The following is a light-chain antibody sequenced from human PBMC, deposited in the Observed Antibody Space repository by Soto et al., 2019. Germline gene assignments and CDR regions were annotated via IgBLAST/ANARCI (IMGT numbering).Light chain of an antibody. V-gene: IGKV1-39*01. CDR1: QTITRY. CDR2: AAS. CDR3: QQSFSFPVT. J-gene: IGKJ2*01. Sequence: DIQMTQSPSSLSASVGDRVTITCRANQTITRYLNWYQQKPGTAPKLLIHAASSLQEGVPSRFRGSGSGTDFTLTISNLQPEDFAAYSCQQSFSFPVTFGQGTKLEIK.